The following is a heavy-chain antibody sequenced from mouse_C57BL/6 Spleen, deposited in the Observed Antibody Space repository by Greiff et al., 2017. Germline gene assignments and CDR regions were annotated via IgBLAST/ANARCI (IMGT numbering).Heavy chain of an antibody. J-gene: IGHJ4*01. Sequence: VQLQQPGAELVMPGASVKLSCKASGYTFTSYWMHWVKQRPGQGLEWIGEIDPSDSYTNYNQKFKGKYTLTVDKSSSTAYMQLSSLTSEDSAVYYCASRDVYGQYYYAMDVWGKGTSVTVSS. D-gene: IGHD3-3*01. CDR2: IDPSDSYT. V-gene: IGHV1-69*01. CDR1: GYTFTSYW. CDR3: ASRDVYGQYYYAMDV.